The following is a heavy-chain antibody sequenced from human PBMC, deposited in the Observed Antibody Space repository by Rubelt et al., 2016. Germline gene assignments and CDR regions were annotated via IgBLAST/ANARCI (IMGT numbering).Heavy chain of an antibody. D-gene: IGHD1-1*01. Sequence: QLLLQESGPGLVKPSETLSLTCTVSGASISSYYWSWIRQPPGKGLEWIGYIYSSGSTYYNPSLRSRVTISVDTSKNQVSLRLTLSAASESAVYYCWRNDDDDSDPPNAVEIWGQGTMVTVSS. CDR2: IYSSGST. CDR1: GASISSYY. J-gene: IGHJ3*02. V-gene: IGHV4-4*08. CDR3: WRNDDDDSDPPNAVEI.